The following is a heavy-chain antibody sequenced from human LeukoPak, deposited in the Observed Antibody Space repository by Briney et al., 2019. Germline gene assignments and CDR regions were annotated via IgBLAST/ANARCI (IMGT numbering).Heavy chain of an antibody. CDR2: IIPIFGTA. J-gene: IGHJ4*02. V-gene: IGHV1-69*13. CDR1: GGTFSSYA. CDR3: ARAKDPYYDFWSGYYYAY. Sequence: SVKVSCKASGGTFSSYAISWVRQAPGQGLEWMGGIIPIFGTANYAQKFQGRATITADESTSTAYMELSSLRSEDTAVYYCARAKDPYYDFWSGYYYAYWGQGTLVTVSS. D-gene: IGHD3-3*01.